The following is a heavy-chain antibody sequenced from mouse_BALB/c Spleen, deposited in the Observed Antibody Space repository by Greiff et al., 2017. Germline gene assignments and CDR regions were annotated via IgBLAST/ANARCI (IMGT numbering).Heavy chain of an antibody. V-gene: IGHV3-2*02. Sequence: EVQLQQSGPGLVKPSQSLSLTCTVTGYSITSDYAWNWIRQFPGNKLEWMGYISYSGSTSYNPSLKSRISITRDTSKNQFFLQLNSVTTEDTATYYCAYGSSQTFAYWGQGTLVTVSA. CDR2: ISYSGST. J-gene: IGHJ3*01. CDR1: GYSITSDYA. CDR3: AYGSSQTFAY. D-gene: IGHD1-1*01.